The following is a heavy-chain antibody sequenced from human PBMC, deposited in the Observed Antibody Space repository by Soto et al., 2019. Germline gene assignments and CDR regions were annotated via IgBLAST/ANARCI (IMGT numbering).Heavy chain of an antibody. CDR1: GVSIGNFF. D-gene: IGHD3-16*01. V-gene: IGHV4-4*07. CDR2: VFIRGAT. CDR3: AADKGGGGRAFDY. J-gene: IGHJ4*02. Sequence: QVQIQESGPGLVKASDTLSLTCAVSGVSIGNFFWNWVRQPAGGPLEWVGRVFIRGATTYNPSLKRRLIISADTSRNQLSLRLTSVTAADTAVYYCAADKGGGGRAFDYWGQGVLATVSS.